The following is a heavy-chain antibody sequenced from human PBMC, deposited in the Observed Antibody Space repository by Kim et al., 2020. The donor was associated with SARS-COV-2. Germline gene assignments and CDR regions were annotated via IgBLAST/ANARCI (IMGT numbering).Heavy chain of an antibody. CDR1: GGTFSSYA. CDR3: ARAETYYDFWSGYYKFNWFDP. Sequence: SVKVSCKASGGTFSSYAISWVRQAPGQGLEWMGGIIPIFGTANYAQKFQGRVTITADESTSTAYMELSSLRSEDTAVYYCARAETYYDFWSGYYKFNWFDPWGQGTLVTVSS. J-gene: IGHJ5*02. CDR2: IIPIFGTA. D-gene: IGHD3-3*01. V-gene: IGHV1-69*13.